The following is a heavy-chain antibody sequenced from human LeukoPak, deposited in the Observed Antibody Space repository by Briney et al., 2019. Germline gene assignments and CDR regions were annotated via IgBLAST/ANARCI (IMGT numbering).Heavy chain of an antibody. CDR3: ARGYYYGSGSRDY. V-gene: IGHV3-53*04. D-gene: IGHD3-10*01. CDR1: RFTVSSNY. J-gene: IGHJ4*02. CDR2: IYSGGST. Sequence: GGSLRLSCAASRFTVSSNYMSWVRQAPGKGLEWVSVIYSGGSTYYADSVKGRFTISRHNSKNTLYLQMNSLRAEDTAVYYCARGYYYGSGSRDYWGQGTLVTVSS.